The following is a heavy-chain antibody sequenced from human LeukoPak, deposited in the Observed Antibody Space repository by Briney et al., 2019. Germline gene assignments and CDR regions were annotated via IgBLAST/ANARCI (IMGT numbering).Heavy chain of an antibody. Sequence: SGTLSLTCAVSGGSISSSNWWSWVRQPPGRGLEWIGEIYHSGSTNYNPSLKSRVTISVDKSKNQFSLKLSSVTAADTAVYYCARVPYSSGWYGDYWGQGTLVTVSS. CDR2: IYHSGST. J-gene: IGHJ4*02. CDR1: GGSISSSNW. CDR3: ARVPYSSGWYGDY. D-gene: IGHD6-19*01. V-gene: IGHV4-4*02.